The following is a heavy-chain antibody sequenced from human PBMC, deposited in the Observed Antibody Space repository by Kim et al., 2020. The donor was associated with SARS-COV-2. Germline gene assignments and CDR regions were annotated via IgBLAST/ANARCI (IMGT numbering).Heavy chain of an antibody. CDR1: GYTFTGYY. D-gene: IGHD3-22*01. Sequence: ASVKVSCKASGYTFTGYYMHWVRQAPGQGLEWMGWINPNSGGTNYAQKFQGRVTMTRDTSISTAYMELSRLRSDDTAVYYCARDGSTYYYDSSADYWGQGTLVTVSS. V-gene: IGHV1-2*02. CDR2: INPNSGGT. CDR3: ARDGSTYYYDSSADY. J-gene: IGHJ4*02.